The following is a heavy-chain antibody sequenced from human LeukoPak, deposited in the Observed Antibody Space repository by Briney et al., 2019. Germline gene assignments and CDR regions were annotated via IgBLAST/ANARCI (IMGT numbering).Heavy chain of an antibody. Sequence: GGSLRLSCAASGFTFSSYGMHWVRQAPGKGLEWVAVISYDGSNKYYADSVKGRFTISRDNSKNTLYLQMNSLRAEDTAVYYCATVHRIAVAGGGDYWGQGTLVTVSS. V-gene: IGHV3-30*03. CDR3: ATVHRIAVAGGGDY. J-gene: IGHJ4*02. CDR2: ISYDGSNK. D-gene: IGHD6-19*01. CDR1: GFTFSSYG.